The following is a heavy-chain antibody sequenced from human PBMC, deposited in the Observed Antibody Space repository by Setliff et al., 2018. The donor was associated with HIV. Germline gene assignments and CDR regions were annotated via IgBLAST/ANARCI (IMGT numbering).Heavy chain of an antibody. CDR1: GYTFTSYY. CDR2: INPSSGST. Sequence: ASVKVSCKASGYTFTSYYMHWVRQAPGQGLEWMGIINPSSGSTTYAQKFQGRVTMTRDTFTSTVYMELSSLRSEDTDVYYCARDPAPSSSASYFQHWGQGTPVTVSS. V-gene: IGHV1-46*01. D-gene: IGHD6-6*01. J-gene: IGHJ1*01. CDR3: ARDPAPSSSASYFQH.